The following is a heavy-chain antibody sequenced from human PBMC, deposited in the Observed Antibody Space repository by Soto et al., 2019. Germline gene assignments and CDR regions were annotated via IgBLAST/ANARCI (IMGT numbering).Heavy chain of an antibody. D-gene: IGHD5-12*01. CDR3: AREGNLGRWLQPIDF. CDR1: GDSISAYS. Sequence: PSETLSLTCTVSGDSISAYSWSWVRQPPGKGLEWIGNIHYNGNTKYNPSLKSRVTMSVDTSKNQFSLKLISVTAADTAKYFCAREGNLGRWLQPIDFSAQGSLVTVSS. J-gene: IGHJ4*02. CDR2: IHYNGNT. V-gene: IGHV4-59*01.